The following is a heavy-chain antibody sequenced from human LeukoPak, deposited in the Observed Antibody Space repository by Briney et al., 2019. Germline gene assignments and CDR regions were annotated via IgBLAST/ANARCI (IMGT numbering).Heavy chain of an antibody. Sequence: SSVKASCKASGFTFTSYDINWGRQGTRQRLEWMGGMNPNTGNTGYAQKFQGRVTMTRSTSINTAYIELSSLTSEDTAVYYCTRYFPPPRGPGRSDFDYWGQGTLVTVSS. CDR3: TRYFPPPRGPGRSDFDY. CDR1: GFTFTSYD. CDR2: MNPNTGNT. D-gene: IGHD3-10*01. V-gene: IGHV1-8*01. J-gene: IGHJ4*02.